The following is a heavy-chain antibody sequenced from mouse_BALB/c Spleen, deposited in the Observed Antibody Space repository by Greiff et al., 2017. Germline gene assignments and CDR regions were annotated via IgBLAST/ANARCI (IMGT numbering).Heavy chain of an antibody. Sequence: QVQLKESGPELVRPGVSVKISCKGSGYTFTDYAMHWVKQSHAKSLEWIGVISTYYGNTNYNQKFKGKATMTVDKSSSTAYMELARLTSEDSAIYYCAREDGLRGYWGQGTTLTVSS. V-gene: IGHV1-67*01. CDR2: ISTYYGNT. CDR1: GYTFTDYA. CDR3: AREDGLRGY. J-gene: IGHJ2*01. D-gene: IGHD2-2*01.